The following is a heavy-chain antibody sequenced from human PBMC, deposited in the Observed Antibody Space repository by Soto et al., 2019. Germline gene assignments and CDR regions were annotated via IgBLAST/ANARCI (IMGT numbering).Heavy chain of an antibody. V-gene: IGHV4-39*01. J-gene: IGHJ6*02. Sequence: SETLCLTCTVSGGSISSSSYYWGWIRQPPGKGLEWIGSIYYSGSTYYNPSLKSRVTISVDTSKNQFSLKLSSVTAADTAVYYCARLWFGKGYYGMDVWGQGTTVT. CDR2: IYYSGST. CDR3: ARLWFGKGYYGMDV. CDR1: GGSISSSSYY. D-gene: IGHD3-10*01.